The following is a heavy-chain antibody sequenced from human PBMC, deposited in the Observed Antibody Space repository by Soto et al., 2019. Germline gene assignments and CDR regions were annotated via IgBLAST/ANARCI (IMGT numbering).Heavy chain of an antibody. V-gene: IGHV3-23*01. CDR3: AKGSAYYYDSSGYYFDY. CDR1: GFTFSSYA. Sequence: GGSLRLSCAASGFTFSSYAMSWVRQAPGKGLEWVSITSGNGVHTYYADSMKGRFTISRDNSKNTLYLQMSSLRAEDTAVYYCAKGSAYYYDSSGYYFDYWGQGTLVTVSS. D-gene: IGHD3-22*01. CDR2: TSGNGVHT. J-gene: IGHJ4*02.